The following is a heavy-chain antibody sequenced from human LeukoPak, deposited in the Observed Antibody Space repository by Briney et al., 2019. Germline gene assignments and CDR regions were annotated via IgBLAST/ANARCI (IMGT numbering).Heavy chain of an antibody. CDR2: ISSSSSYI. CDR3: ARDQRGGSFMDFDY. Sequence: GGTLRLSCAASGFTFSSYGMSWVRQAPGKGLEWVSSISSSSSYIYYADSVKGRFTISRDNAKNSLYLQMNSLRAEDTAVYYCARDQRGGSFMDFDYWGQGTLVTVSS. D-gene: IGHD1-26*01. J-gene: IGHJ4*02. CDR1: GFTFSSYG. V-gene: IGHV3-21*01.